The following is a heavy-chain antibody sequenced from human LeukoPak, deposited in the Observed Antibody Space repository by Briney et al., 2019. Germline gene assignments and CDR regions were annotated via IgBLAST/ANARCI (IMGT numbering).Heavy chain of an antibody. V-gene: IGHV4-31*03. Sequence: SETLSLTCTVSGGSINTDNYYWSWIRQSPVKGLEWIGYIHHTGTTYYNPSLRSRVPISVFTSNNQFSLTLISVTAADTAVYYCARNLVPYFGELDPWGRGTLVTVSS. CDR2: IHHTGTT. CDR3: ARNLVPYFGELDP. J-gene: IGHJ5*02. D-gene: IGHD3-10*01. CDR1: GGSINTDNYY.